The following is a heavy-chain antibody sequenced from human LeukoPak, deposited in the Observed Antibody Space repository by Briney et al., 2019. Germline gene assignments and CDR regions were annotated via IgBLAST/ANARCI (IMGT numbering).Heavy chain of an antibody. CDR2: IKEDGSEE. CDR1: GLTFSSYW. CDR3: ARDRSRCYY. V-gene: IGHV3-7*01. Sequence: PGGSLRLSCAASGLTFSSYWMSWVRQAPGKGLEWVATIKEDGSEEYYVDSVKGRFTISRDNAKNSLYLQMNSLRAEDTAVYYCARDRSRCYYWGQGTLVTVSS. J-gene: IGHJ4*02.